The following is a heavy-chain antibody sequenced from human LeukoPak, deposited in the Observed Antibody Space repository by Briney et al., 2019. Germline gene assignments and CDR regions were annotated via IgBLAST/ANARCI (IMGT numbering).Heavy chain of an antibody. CDR1: GFTFSSYE. Sequence: GGSLRLSCAASGFTFSSYEMSWVRQAPGKGLEWVANIKQDGSEKYYVDSVKGRFTISRDNAKNSLYLQMNSLRAEDTAVYYCARVNSYSYGYGDFDYWGQGTLVTVSS. J-gene: IGHJ4*02. D-gene: IGHD5-18*01. CDR2: IKQDGSEK. CDR3: ARVNSYSYGYGDFDY. V-gene: IGHV3-7*01.